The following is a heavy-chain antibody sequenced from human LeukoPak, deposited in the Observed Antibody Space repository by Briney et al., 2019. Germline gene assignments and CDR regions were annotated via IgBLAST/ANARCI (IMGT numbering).Heavy chain of an antibody. J-gene: IGHJ5*02. CDR1: GYTFTGYY. CDR2: INPNSGGT. D-gene: IGHD3-22*01. Sequence: ASVKVSCKASGYTFTGYYIHWVRQAPGQGLEWMGWINPNSGGTNYAQKFQGRVTMTRDTSISTAYMELSRLRSDDTAVYYCAKGGTRRYYDSSGYYSDWFDPWGQGTLVTVSS. CDR3: AKGGTRRYYDSSGYYSDWFDP. V-gene: IGHV1-2*02.